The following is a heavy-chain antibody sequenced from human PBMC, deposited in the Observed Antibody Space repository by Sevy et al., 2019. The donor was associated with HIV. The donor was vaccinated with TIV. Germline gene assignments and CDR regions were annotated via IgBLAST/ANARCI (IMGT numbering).Heavy chain of an antibody. J-gene: IGHJ3*02. CDR3: ARGALWSAENGAFEK. V-gene: IGHV3-23*01. CDR2: VNGAGISA. CDR1: RFNFDNYA. Sequence: GGSLRLSCAASRFNFDNYAIHWVRQAPGKGLEWVSGVNGAGISANYADSVRGRFTVSRDNSKDIVYLQMNSLRAGDTATYFCARGALWSAENGAFEKLGQGTLVTVSS. D-gene: IGHD1-26*01.